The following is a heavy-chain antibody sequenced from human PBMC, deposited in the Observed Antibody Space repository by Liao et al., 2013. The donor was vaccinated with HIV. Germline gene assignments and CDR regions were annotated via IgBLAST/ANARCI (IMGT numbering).Heavy chain of an antibody. V-gene: IGHV4-39*07. Sequence: QVQLQESGPGLVKPSQTLSLTCTVSGGSISSGSYYWSWIRQPAGKGLEWIGSIYYSGSTYYNPSLKSRVTISVDTSKNQFSLKLSSVTAADTAVYYCARDVRMVDACDIWGQGTMVTVSS. D-gene: IGHD2-8*01. CDR1: GGSISSGSYY. CDR2: IYYSGST. CDR3: ARDVRMVDACDI. J-gene: IGHJ3*02.